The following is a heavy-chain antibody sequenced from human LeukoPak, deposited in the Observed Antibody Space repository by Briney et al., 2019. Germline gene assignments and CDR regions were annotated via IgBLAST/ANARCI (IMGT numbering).Heavy chain of an antibody. Sequence: EWMGWISAYNGNTNYAQKVQGRVTMTTDTSTSTAYMELRSLRSDDTAVYYCARRMAVTGTDYWGQGTLVTVSS. CDR3: ARRMAVTGTDY. V-gene: IGHV1-18*01. CDR2: ISAYNGNT. D-gene: IGHD6-19*01. J-gene: IGHJ4*02.